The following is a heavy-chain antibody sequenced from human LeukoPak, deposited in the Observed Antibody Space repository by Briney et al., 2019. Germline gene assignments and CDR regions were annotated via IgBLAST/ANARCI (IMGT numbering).Heavy chain of an antibody. Sequence: SGTLSLTCTVSGGSISSYYWSWIRQPPGKGLEWIGYIYYSGSTNYNPSLKSRVTISVDTSKNQFSLKLSSVTAADTAVYYCARLAYCGGDCYYYFDYWGQGTLVTVSS. CDR1: GGSISSYY. CDR3: ARLAYCGGDCYYYFDY. V-gene: IGHV4-59*08. D-gene: IGHD2-21*02. CDR2: IYYSGST. J-gene: IGHJ4*02.